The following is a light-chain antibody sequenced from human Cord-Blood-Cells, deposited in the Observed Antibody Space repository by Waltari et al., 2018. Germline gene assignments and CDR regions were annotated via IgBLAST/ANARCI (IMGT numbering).Light chain of an antibody. CDR1: SGHSSYA. CDR2: LNSDGSH. V-gene: IGLV4-69*01. CDR3: QTWGTGIHWV. Sequence: QLVLTQSPSASASLGASVKLTCTLSSGHSSYAIASHQQQPEKGPRYLMKLNSDGSHSKGDRIPDRFSGSSSGAERYLTISSLQSEDEADYYCQTWGTGIHWVFGGGTKLTVL. J-gene: IGLJ3*02.